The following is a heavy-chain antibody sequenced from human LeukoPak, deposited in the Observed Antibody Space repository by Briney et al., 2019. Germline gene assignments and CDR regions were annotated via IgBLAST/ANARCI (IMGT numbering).Heavy chain of an antibody. CDR1: GYSFTFYW. V-gene: IGHV5-51*01. J-gene: IGHJ4*02. D-gene: IGHD6-19*01. CDR3: ARSAVAGTLSYLDY. CDR2: FYPGDSDT. Sequence: GESLKISCKGSGYSFTFYWIGWVRQMPGKGLEWMGIFYPGDSDTRYSPSFQGQVTISADKSISTAYLQWSSLKASDTAIYYCARSAVAGTLSYLDYWGQGTLVAVSS.